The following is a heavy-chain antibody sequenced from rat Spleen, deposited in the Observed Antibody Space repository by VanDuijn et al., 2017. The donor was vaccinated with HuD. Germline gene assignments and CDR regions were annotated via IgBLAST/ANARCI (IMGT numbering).Heavy chain of an antibody. V-gene: IGHV5-31*01. J-gene: IGHJ4*01. CDR3: GRTSLQWFRMDA. CDR1: GFTFNNYW. Sequence: EVQLVESGGGLVQPGRSLKLSCEASGFTFNNYWMTWIRQAPTKGLEWVAAISPSGGTTYYRDSVKGRFTVSRDNAKSTLYLQMDSLRSEDTATYYCGRTSLQWFRMDAWGQGTSLTVSS. D-gene: IGHD1-1*01. CDR2: ISPSGGTT.